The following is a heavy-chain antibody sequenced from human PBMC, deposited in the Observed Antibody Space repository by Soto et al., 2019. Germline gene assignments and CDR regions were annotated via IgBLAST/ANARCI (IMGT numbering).Heavy chain of an antibody. CDR2: ISSSGSYI. D-gene: IGHD7-27*01. J-gene: IGHJ4*02. CDR1: GFTFSTYT. CDR3: ARDPGAAGFDY. Sequence: GGSLRLSCAASGFTFSTYTMNWVRQAPGKGLEWVSSISSSGSYIYYADSVKGRFTISRDNSKNTLYLQMNSLRAEDTAVYYCARDPGAAGFDYWGQGTLVTVSS. V-gene: IGHV3-21*01.